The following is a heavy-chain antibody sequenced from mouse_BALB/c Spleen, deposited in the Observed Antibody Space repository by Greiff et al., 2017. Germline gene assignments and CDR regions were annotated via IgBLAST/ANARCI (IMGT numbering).Heavy chain of an antibody. CDR3: ARTYGYDDGYYAMDY. J-gene: IGHJ4*01. CDR1: GFSLTSYG. Sequence: QVQLKESGPGLVAPSQSLSITCTVSGFSLTSYGVHWVRQPPGKGLEWLGVIWAGGSTNYNSALMSRLSISKDNSKSQVFLKMNSLQTDDTAMYYCARTYGYDDGYYAMDYWGQGTSVTVSS. CDR2: IWAGGST. V-gene: IGHV2-9*02. D-gene: IGHD2-2*01.